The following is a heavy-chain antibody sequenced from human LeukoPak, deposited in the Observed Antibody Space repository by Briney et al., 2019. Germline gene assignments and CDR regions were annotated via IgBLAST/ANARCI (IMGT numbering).Heavy chain of an antibody. D-gene: IGHD6-19*01. CDR2: TYYRSKWYS. CDR3: ARGGSGMTVSLFAS. V-gene: IGHV6-1*01. J-gene: IGHJ4*02. CDR1: GGSVSNNGAA. Sequence: SQTLSLTCVISGGSVSNNGAAWSWIRQSPSRGLEWLGRTYYRSKWYSDSAVSVKGRITISADTSKNQFSLQLQSVTPEDTAVYFCARGGSGMTVSLFASRGQGTLVTVSS.